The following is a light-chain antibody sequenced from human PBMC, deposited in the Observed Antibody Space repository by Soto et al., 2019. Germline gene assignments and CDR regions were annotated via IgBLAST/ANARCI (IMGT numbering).Light chain of an antibody. CDR3: QQYGNSPWT. CDR2: GAA. Sequence: EIVLTQSPGPLSLSPGERATLSCRASQSVSSSFLAWYQQKPGQAPRLLIYGAASRATGIPDRFSGSGSGTDFTLTISSLEPEDFAVYYCQQYGNSPWTFGQGTKVEI. V-gene: IGKV3-20*01. J-gene: IGKJ1*01. CDR1: QSVSSSF.